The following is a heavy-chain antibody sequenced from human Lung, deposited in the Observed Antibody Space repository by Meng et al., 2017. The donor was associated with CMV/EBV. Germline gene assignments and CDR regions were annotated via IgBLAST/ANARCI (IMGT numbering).Heavy chain of an antibody. D-gene: IGHD5-18*01. V-gene: IGHV3-11*01. CDR1: GFTFSDYY. J-gene: IGHJ4*02. CDR3: ARVRTAMAYYFDY. Sequence: XCAASGFTFSDYYMSWIRQAPGKGLEWVSYISSSGSTIYYADSVKGRFTISRDNAKNSLYLQMNSLRAEDTAVYYCARVRTAMAYYFDYWGQGTLVTVSS. CDR2: ISSSGSTI.